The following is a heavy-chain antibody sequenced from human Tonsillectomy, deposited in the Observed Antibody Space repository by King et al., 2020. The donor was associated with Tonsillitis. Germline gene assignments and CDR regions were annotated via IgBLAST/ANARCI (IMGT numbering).Heavy chain of an antibody. CDR1: GFTFSNAW. V-gene: IGHV3-15*01. Sequence: VQLVESGGGLIKPGGSLRLSCAASGFTFSNAWMSWVRQTPGKGLEWVGRIKSKTDGETTLYAAPVKGRFTISRDDSKNTLFLQMNSLKTEDTAVYYCSTKSRLLEWLPLAFDIWGQGTMVTVSS. CDR2: IKSKTDGETT. D-gene: IGHD3-3*01. CDR3: STKSRLLEWLPLAFDI. J-gene: IGHJ3*02.